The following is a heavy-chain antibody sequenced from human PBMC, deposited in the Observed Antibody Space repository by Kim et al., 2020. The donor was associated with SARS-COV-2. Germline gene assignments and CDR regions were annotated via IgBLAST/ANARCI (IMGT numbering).Heavy chain of an antibody. V-gene: IGHV4-39*01. D-gene: IGHD3-3*01. CDR3: AGPRTIFGVVTTRN. CDR2: IYYSGST. Sequence: SETLSLTCTVSGGSISSSSYYWGWIRQPPGKGLEWIGSIYYSGSTYYNPSLKSRVTISVDTSKNQFSLKLSSVTAADTAVYYCAGPRTIFGVVTTRNWGQGTLVTVSS. CDR1: GGSISSSSYY. J-gene: IGHJ4*02.